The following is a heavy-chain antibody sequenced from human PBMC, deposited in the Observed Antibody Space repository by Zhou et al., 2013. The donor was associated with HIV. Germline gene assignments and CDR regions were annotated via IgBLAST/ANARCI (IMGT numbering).Heavy chain of an antibody. CDR1: GYTFTGYY. CDR3: ARDEDTMETSAFDY. V-gene: IGHV1-2*02. J-gene: IGHJ4*02. CDR2: INPNSGGT. D-gene: IGHD2-15*01. Sequence: QVQLVQSGAEVKKPGASVKVSCKASGYTFTGYYMHWVRQAPGQGLEWMGWINPNSGGTNYAQNVQGRVTMTTDTPTSTAHMELRSLRSDDTAVYYCARDEDTMETSAFDYWGQGTLVTVSS.